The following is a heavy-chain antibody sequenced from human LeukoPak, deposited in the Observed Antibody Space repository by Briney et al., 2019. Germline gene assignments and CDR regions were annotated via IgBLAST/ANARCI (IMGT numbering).Heavy chain of an antibody. V-gene: IGHV3-21*01. CDR2: IDRSSGYI. Sequence: GGSLRLSCAAPGFTFTSYSFNWVRQAPGKGLEWVSSIDRSSGYIYYSDSVKGRFTISRDDAKDSLYLQMNSLRAEDTAVYYCARVGPYYYDSSGYSIDSWGQGTLVTVSS. D-gene: IGHD3-22*01. CDR1: GFTFTSYS. CDR3: ARVGPYYYDSSGYSIDS. J-gene: IGHJ4*02.